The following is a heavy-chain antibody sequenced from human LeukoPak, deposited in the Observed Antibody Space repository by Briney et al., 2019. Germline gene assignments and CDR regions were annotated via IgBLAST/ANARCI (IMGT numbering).Heavy chain of an antibody. V-gene: IGHV3-7*03. CDR2: IKQDGSEK. J-gene: IGHJ4*02. D-gene: IGHD2-21*01. CDR3: ARLRYSDY. Sequence: PGGSLRLSCVASGFIFGSNWMSWVRQAPGKGLEWVANIKQDGSEKNYVDSVKGRFTISRDNAKNSLYLQMNSLRAEDTAVYYCARLRYSDYWGQGTLVTVSS. CDR1: GFIFGSNW.